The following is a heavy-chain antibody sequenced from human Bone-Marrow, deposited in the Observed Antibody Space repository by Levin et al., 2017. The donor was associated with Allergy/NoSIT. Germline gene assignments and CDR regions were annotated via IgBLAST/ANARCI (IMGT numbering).Heavy chain of an antibody. Sequence: GGSLRLSCAASGFTFSSYGMHWVRQAPGKGLEWVAVISYDGSNKYYADSVKGRFTISRDNSKNTLYLQMNSLRAEDTAVYYCAKAIIRSGYYSYYYYGMDVWGQGTTVTVSS. V-gene: IGHV3-30*18. J-gene: IGHJ6*02. CDR2: ISYDGSNK. D-gene: IGHD3-22*01. CDR3: AKAIIRSGYYSYYYYGMDV. CDR1: GFTFSSYG.